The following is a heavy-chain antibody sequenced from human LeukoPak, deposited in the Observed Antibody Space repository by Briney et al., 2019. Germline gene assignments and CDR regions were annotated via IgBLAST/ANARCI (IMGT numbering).Heavy chain of an antibody. J-gene: IGHJ4*02. D-gene: IGHD3/OR15-3a*01. CDR1: GFTFSSYA. CDR2: ISYDGSNK. CDR3: ARDLDLRGFDY. Sequence: GGSLRLSCAASGFTFSSYAMHWVRQAPGKGLEWVALISYDGSNKYYADSVKGRFTISRDNSKNTLYLQMNSLRAEDTAVYYCARDLDLRGFDYRGQGTLVTVSS. V-gene: IGHV3-30*04.